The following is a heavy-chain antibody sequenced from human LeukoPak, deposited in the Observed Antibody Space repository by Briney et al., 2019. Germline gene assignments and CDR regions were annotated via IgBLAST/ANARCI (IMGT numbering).Heavy chain of an antibody. D-gene: IGHD5-24*01. CDR3: ARLLPGRDGYNFFDY. Sequence: GASLDISRNGSRYLFTSYWIGLVRQLPGQGQERIGIIWPGYSDSRYSPSFHGQVTISAGKSISTAYLQWSSLKASDTAMYYCARLLPGRDGYNFFDYWGQGTLVTVSS. CDR1: RYLFTSYW. J-gene: IGHJ4*02. V-gene: IGHV5-51*01. CDR2: IWPGYSDS.